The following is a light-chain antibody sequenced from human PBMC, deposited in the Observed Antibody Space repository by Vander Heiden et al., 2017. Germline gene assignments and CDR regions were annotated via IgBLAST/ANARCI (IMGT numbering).Light chain of an antibody. J-gene: IGLJ2*01. CDR3: QVWDSGVVV. V-gene: IGLV3-21*02. CDR1: NRGSKS. Sequence: SYVLTQPPSVSVAPGQTARITCGGYNRGSKSVHWYHQKPGQAPVLVVFDDRDRPSGIPERFSGSSSGNTATLTISRVEAGDEGDCYCQVWDSGVVVFGGGTKLTVL. CDR2: DDR.